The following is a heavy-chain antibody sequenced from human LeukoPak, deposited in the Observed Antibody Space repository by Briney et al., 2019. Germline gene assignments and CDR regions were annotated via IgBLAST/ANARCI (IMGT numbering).Heavy chain of an antibody. CDR2: IHAGGST. Sequence: GSLRLSCAASGFTVSSNYMSWVRQAPGKGLEWVSFIHAGGSTDYADSVKGRFTISRDNSKNTVYLQMNSLRAEDTAVYYCARGGGGPAFDYWGQGTLVTVSS. CDR3: ARGGGGPAFDY. J-gene: IGHJ4*02. D-gene: IGHD3-10*01. V-gene: IGHV3-66*01. CDR1: GFTVSSNY.